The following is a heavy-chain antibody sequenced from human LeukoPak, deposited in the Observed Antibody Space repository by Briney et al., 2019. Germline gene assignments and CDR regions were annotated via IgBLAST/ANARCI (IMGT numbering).Heavy chain of an antibody. CDR3: ARDLSSSWYSLAY. D-gene: IGHD6-13*01. Sequence: GGSLRLSCAVSGVAISDYGMSWVRQVPGKGLEWVSGINWDGEATSYADSVKGRFTISRDNAKKSMYLEMNSLREEDTALYYCARDLSSSWYSLAYWGQGTLVTVSS. CDR1: GVAISDYG. J-gene: IGHJ4*02. CDR2: INWDGEAT. V-gene: IGHV3-20*04.